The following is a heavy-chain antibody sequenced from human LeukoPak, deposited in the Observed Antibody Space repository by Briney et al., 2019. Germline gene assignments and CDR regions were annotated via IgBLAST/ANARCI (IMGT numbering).Heavy chain of an antibody. CDR3: ARRLTQYDCFDP. D-gene: IGHD2-2*01. CDR1: GDSVSSNSVT. Sequence: QTLSPTCAISGDSVSSNSVTWNWIRQSPSRGLEWLGRTYYRSTWYNDYAVSVRGRIAVNPDTSKNQFSLHLNSVTPEDTAVYYCARRLTQYDCFDPWGQGILVTVSS. J-gene: IGHJ5*02. CDR2: TYYRSTWYN. V-gene: IGHV6-1*01.